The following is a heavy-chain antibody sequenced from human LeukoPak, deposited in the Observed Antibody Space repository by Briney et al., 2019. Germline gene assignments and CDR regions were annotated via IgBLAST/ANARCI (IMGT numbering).Heavy chain of an antibody. CDR3: ARDDIAARPFDP. CDR2: MNPNSGNT. CDR1: GYTFTSYD. J-gene: IGHJ5*02. D-gene: IGHD6-6*01. V-gene: IGHV1-8*01. Sequence: ASVTVSCKASGYTFTSYDINWVRQATGQGLEWMGWMNPNSGNTGYAQKFQGRVTMTRNTSISTAYMELSSLRSEDTAVYYCARDDIAARPFDPWGQGTLVTVSS.